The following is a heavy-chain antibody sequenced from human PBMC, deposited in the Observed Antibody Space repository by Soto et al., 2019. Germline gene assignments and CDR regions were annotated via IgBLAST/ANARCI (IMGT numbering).Heavy chain of an antibody. J-gene: IGHJ4*02. D-gene: IGHD3-22*01. CDR2: IYYSGST. CDR1: GGSISSYY. Sequence: SETLSLTCTVSGGSISSYYWSWIRQPPGKGLEWIGYIYYSGSTNYNPSLKSRVTISVDTSKNQFSLKLSSVTAADTAVYYCARGSPENSSDYYYLDYWGQGTLVTVSS. V-gene: IGHV4-59*12. CDR3: ARGSPENSSDYYYLDY.